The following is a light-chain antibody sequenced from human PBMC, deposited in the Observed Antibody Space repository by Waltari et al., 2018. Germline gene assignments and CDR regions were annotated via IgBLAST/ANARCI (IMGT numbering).Light chain of an antibody. V-gene: IGKV1-27*01. CDR1: PVISHD. Sequence: DIQMTQSPSYLSASVGDRVTITCRASPVISHDLAWYQQKLGKVPTLLIYAASTLKSGVPSRFSGSGSGTDFSLTISSLQPEDIATYYCQKYNSAPWTFGQGTKVEVK. CDR2: AAS. J-gene: IGKJ1*01. CDR3: QKYNSAPWT.